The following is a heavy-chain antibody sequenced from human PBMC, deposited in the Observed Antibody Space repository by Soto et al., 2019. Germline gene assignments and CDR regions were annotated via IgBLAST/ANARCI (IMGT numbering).Heavy chain of an antibody. Sequence: EVHLVEPGGALVKPGGPLSPSCAAPGLMFSSYWMHWAGQPQGKGLEWGANVKFDGSEQNYVDPVKGRFTISRDNAKSSVYLQMDSLRVEDTAVYYCATLTVTRPTWFDPWGQGTLVTVSS. CDR2: VKFDGSEQ. V-gene: IGHV3-7*01. CDR3: ATLTVTRPTWFDP. CDR1: GLMFSSYW. D-gene: IGHD4-17*01. J-gene: IGHJ5*02.